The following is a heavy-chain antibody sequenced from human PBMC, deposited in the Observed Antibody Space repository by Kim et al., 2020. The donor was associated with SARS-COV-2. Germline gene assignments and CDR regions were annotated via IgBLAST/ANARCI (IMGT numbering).Heavy chain of an antibody. CDR2: INPNSGGT. V-gene: IGHV1-2*06. D-gene: IGHD3-3*01. CDR3: ATSGGGRITIFGVVSSSLPMDV. Sequence: ASVKVSCKASGYTFTGYYMHWVRQAPGQGLEWMGRINPNSGGTNYAQKFQGRVTMTRDTSISTAYMELSRLRSDDTAVYYCATSGGGRITIFGVVSSSLPMDVWGKGTTVTVSS. CDR1: GYTFTGYY. J-gene: IGHJ6*03.